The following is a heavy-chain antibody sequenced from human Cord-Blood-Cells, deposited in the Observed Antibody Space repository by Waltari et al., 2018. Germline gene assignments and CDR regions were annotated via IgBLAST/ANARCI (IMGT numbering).Heavy chain of an antibody. V-gene: IGHV1-24*01. J-gene: IGHJ4*02. CDR2: CDTEDGET. CDR3: ATGLIAVAPWYFDY. CDR1: GYTLTELS. D-gene: IGHD6-19*01. Sequence: QVQLVQSGAEVKKPGASVKVSCKVSGYTLTELSMHWVRQAPGKGVEWMGGCDTEDGETIYAQKFQGRVTMTEDTSTDTAYMELSGLRSEDTAVYYCATGLIAVAPWYFDYWGQGTLVTVSS.